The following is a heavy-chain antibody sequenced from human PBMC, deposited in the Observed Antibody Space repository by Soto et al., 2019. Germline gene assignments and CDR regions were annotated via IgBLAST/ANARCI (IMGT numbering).Heavy chain of an antibody. J-gene: IGHJ4*02. CDR1: GFTFSSYD. Sequence: GGSLRLSCAASGFTFSSYDMHWVRQATGKGLEWASAIGTAGDTYYPGSVKGRFTISRENAKNSLYLQMNSLRAEDTAVYYCARGKRLGDPPRYWGQGTLVTVSS. D-gene: IGHD3-16*01. V-gene: IGHV3-13*01. CDR3: ARGKRLGDPPRY. CDR2: IGTAGDT.